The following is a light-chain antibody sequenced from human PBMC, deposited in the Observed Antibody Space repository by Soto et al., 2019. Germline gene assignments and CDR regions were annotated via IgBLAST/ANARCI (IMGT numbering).Light chain of an antibody. CDR2: AAS. V-gene: IGKV3-15*01. CDR1: QSITSD. Sequence: EILMTQSPATLSVSPGERATLSCRASQSITSDLAWYQQKPGQAPRLLIYAASTRATGVPARFSGSGSGTEFTLTISNLQSEDFAVYYCQQYNKWPPLTFGGGTKVDI. J-gene: IGKJ4*01. CDR3: QQYNKWPPLT.